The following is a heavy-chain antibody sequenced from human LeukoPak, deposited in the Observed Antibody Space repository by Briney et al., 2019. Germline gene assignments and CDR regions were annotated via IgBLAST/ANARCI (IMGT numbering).Heavy chain of an antibody. CDR2: VHSSGST. Sequence: SETLSLTCDVSGDSGASSGSYWSGWFRQPPGKGLEWIGYVHSSGSTKYNSSLGSRVTISMDTSKNQFSLKLSSVTAADTAVYYCARAHPPYYDFWSGYVDYWGQGTLVTVSS. D-gene: IGHD3-3*01. V-gene: IGHV4-61*01. CDR1: GDSGASSGSYW. CDR3: ARAHPPYYDFWSGYVDY. J-gene: IGHJ4*02.